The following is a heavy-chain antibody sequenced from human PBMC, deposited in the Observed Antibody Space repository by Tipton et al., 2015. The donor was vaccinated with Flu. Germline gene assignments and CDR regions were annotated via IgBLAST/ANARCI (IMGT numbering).Heavy chain of an antibody. Sequence: GSLRLSCVTSGFNFTTYSMNWVRQAPGKGLEWVSSISTSDTYIFYAELVKGRFTVSRDNAKNSLYLEMNSLRVDDTAVYYCARDAWTVTTTPSYYGMDVWGQGTTVTVSS. V-gene: IGHV3-21*01. CDR3: ARDAWTVTTTPSYYGMDV. CDR2: ISTSDTYI. J-gene: IGHJ6*02. CDR1: GFNFTTYS. D-gene: IGHD4-11*01.